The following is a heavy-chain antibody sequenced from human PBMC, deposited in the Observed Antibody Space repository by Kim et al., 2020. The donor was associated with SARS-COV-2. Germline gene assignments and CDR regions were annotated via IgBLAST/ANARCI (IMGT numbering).Heavy chain of an antibody. J-gene: IGHJ4*02. Sequence: NTDDAQKLQGRVTMTTDTSTSTAYMELRSLRSDDTAVYYCARAQGLWFDYWGQGTLVTVSS. CDR3: ARAQGLWFDY. D-gene: IGHD2-21*01. CDR2: NT. V-gene: IGHV1-18*01.